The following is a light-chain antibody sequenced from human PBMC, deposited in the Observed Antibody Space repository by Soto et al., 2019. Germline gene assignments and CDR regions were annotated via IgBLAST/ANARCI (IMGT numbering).Light chain of an antibody. Sequence: DVVMTQSPLSLPVTLGQPASISCRSSQSLVYSDGNTYLSWFQQRPGQSPRRLIYKVSNCDTGVPDRFSGSGSGTDFTLKISRVEAEDVGVYSFMQGTHWPYTFGQGTKLEIK. V-gene: IGKV2D-30*01. J-gene: IGKJ2*01. CDR2: KVS. CDR3: MQGTHWPYT. CDR1: QSLVYSDGNTY.